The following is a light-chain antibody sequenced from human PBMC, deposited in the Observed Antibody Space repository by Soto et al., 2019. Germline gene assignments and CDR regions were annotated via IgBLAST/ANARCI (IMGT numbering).Light chain of an antibody. Sequence: DIQMTQSPSAVSASVGERVTITCRASQDISSRLAWYQHKAGEAPKLLISDASRLQTGVPSRFSGSESGTDFSLTISSLPPEDFASYYCHQSHSFPFTFGPGTKVEIK. V-gene: IGKV1-12*01. J-gene: IGKJ3*01. CDR2: DAS. CDR1: QDISSR. CDR3: HQSHSFPFT.